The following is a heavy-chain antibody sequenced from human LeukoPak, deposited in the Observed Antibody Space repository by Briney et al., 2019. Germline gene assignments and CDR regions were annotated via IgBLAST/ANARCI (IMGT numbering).Heavy chain of an antibody. Sequence: SETLSLTCTVSGGSISNCYWSWIRQPPGKGLEWIGYTYYSGSTRYNPSLKSRFTISVDTSKNQFSLKVSSVTAADTAVYYCGRVNYYHYYMDVWGKGTTVTVSS. V-gene: IGHV4-59*01. CDR1: GGSISNCY. CDR2: TYYSGST. CDR3: GRVNYYHYYMDV. J-gene: IGHJ6*03.